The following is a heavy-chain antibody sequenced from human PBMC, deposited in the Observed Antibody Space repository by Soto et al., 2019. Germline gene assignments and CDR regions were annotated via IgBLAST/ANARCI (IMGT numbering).Heavy chain of an antibody. CDR1: GGSISSYY. D-gene: IGHD2-2*02. CDR2: IYYSGST. V-gene: IGHV4-59*01. CDR3: ARGSLPAAISPYYFDY. Sequence: SETLSLTCTVSGGSISSYYWSWIRQPPGKGLEWIGYIYYSGSTNYNPSLKGRVTISVDTSKNQFSLKLSSVTAADTAVYYCARGSLPAAISPYYFDYWGQGTLVTVSS. J-gene: IGHJ4*02.